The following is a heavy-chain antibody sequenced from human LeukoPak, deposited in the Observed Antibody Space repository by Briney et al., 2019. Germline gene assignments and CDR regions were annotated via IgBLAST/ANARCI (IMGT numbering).Heavy chain of an antibody. CDR2: IYYSGST. D-gene: IGHD6-19*01. J-gene: IGHJ4*02. CDR3: ARDPIAVAGTKDY. Sequence: SETLSLTCVVSGGSIITNDYWWGWIRQPPGKGLEWIGSIYYSGSTYYNPSLKSRVTISVDTSKNQFSLKLSSVTAADTAVYYCARDPIAVAGTKDYWGQGTLVTVSS. CDR1: GGSIITNDYW. V-gene: IGHV4-39*07.